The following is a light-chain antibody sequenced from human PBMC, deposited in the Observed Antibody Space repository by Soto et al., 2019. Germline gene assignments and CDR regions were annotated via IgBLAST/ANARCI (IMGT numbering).Light chain of an antibody. CDR2: GAS. Sequence: EIVLTQSPGTLSLSPGERATLSCRASQSVSSSYLAWYQQKPGQAPRLLIYGASSRATGIPDRFSGSESGTDFTLTINRLEPEDLAVYYCQQYGSSGYTFGQGTKLEIK. J-gene: IGKJ2*01. V-gene: IGKV3-20*01. CDR1: QSVSSSY. CDR3: QQYGSSGYT.